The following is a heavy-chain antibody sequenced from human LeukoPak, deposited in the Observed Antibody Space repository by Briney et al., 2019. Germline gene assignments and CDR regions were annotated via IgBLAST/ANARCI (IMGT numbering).Heavy chain of an antibody. J-gene: IGHJ4*02. D-gene: IGHD1-26*01. Sequence: GGSLRLSCAASGFTVSSHYMTWVRQAPGRGLEWVSLIYSGGGTYYADSVRGRFTLSRDTSENTLYLQMNSLRAEDTAVYYCARGNSGSYSWIDYWGQGTLVTVSS. CDR3: ARGNSGSYSWIDY. CDR1: GFTVSSHY. CDR2: IYSGGGT. V-gene: IGHV3-53*01.